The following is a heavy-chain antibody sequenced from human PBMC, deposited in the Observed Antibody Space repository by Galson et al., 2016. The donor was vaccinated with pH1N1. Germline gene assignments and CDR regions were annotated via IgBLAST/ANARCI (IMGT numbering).Heavy chain of an antibody. CDR3: ARAYYDPLTGFSGAFDY. CDR2: ISSGGNTM. Sequence: LRLSCAVSGFTFDSHEMNWVRQAPGKGLEWVASISSGGNTMFYADSVKGRFIISRDNAKNSLYLPMNSLRVEDTAVYYCARAYYDPLTGFSGAFDYWGQGTLVTVSS. D-gene: IGHD3-9*01. V-gene: IGHV3-48*03. CDR1: GFTFDSHE. J-gene: IGHJ4*02.